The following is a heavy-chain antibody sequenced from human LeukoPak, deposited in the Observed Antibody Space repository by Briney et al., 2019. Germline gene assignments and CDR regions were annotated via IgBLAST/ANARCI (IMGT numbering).Heavy chain of an antibody. J-gene: IGHJ2*01. D-gene: IGHD4-23*01. Sequence: GRSLRLSCAASGFTFTNYAMHWVRQAPGKGLEWVAVISYDETNKYYEDSVKGRFTISRDSSKNTLYLQMSSLRDEDTAVYYCAKNNDYGGSYWYXDLWXRGTLXTVSX. CDR3: AKNNDYGGSYWYXDL. V-gene: IGHV3-30*04. CDR2: ISYDETNK. CDR1: GFTFTNYA.